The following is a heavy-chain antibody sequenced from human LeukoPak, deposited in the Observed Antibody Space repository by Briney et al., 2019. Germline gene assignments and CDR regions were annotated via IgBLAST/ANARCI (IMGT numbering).Heavy chain of an antibody. CDR3: VRDTSEVFQWLVFDH. D-gene: IGHD6-19*01. CDR2: ISGDATKI. Sequence: PGGSLRLSCEVSGFVFDAFSMNWVRQAPGKGLEWVSSISGDATKIYNADSVRGRFTISRDNAENSVFLEMKSLTVEDTAIYYCVRDTSEVFQWLVFDHRGQGALVTVSS. V-gene: IGHV3-21*06. CDR1: GFVFDAFS. J-gene: IGHJ4*02.